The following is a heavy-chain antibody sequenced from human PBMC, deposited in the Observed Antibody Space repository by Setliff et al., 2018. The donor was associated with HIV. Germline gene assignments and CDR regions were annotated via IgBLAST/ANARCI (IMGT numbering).Heavy chain of an antibody. CDR3: ARHLESKLLSY. CDR1: GGSFSGYY. CDR2: INHSGST. D-gene: IGHD3-3*01. V-gene: IGHV4-34*01. Sequence: SETLSLTCAVYGGSFSGYYWSWIRQPPGKGLEWIGEINHSGSTHYNPSLKSRVTISVDTSKNQFSLKLSSVTAADTAVYYCARHLESKLLSYWGQGTLVTVSS. J-gene: IGHJ4*02.